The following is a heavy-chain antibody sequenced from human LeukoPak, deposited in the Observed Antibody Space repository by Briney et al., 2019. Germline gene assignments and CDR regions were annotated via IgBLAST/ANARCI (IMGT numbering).Heavy chain of an antibody. CDR1: GFTFSSYS. CDR2: ISSSSSYI. J-gene: IGHJ5*02. D-gene: IGHD2-21*02. CDR3: ARDLTYCGGDCYHEGNWFDP. V-gene: IGHV3-21*01. Sequence: PGGSLRLSCAASGFTFSSYSMNWVRQATGKGLEWVSSISSSSSYIYYADSVKGRFTISRDNAKNSLYLQMNSLRAEDTAVYYCARDLTYCGGDCYHEGNWFDPWGQGTLVTVSS.